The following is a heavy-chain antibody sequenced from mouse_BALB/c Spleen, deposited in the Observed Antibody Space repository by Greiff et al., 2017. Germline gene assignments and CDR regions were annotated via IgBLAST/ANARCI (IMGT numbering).Heavy chain of an antibody. Sequence: EVQLQQSGAELVKPGASVKLSCTASGFNIKDTYMHWVKQRPEQGLEWIGRIEPANGNTKYDPKFQGKATITADTSSNTAYLQLSSLTSEDTAVYYCASGISPAMDYWGQGTSVTVSS. CDR3: ASGISPAMDY. CDR2: IEPANGNT. J-gene: IGHJ4*01. V-gene: IGHV14-3*02. CDR1: GFNIKDTY.